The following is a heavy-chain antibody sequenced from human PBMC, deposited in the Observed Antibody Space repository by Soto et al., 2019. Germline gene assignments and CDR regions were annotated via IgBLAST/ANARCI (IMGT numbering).Heavy chain of an antibody. CDR2: IIPIFGTA. Sequence: AASVKVSCKASGGTFSSYAISWVRQAPGQGLEWMGGIIPIFGTANYAQKFQGRVTITADESTSTAYMELSSLRSEDTAVYYCAILHSSISGSYKAAAFDIWGQGTMVTVS. D-gene: IGHD1-26*01. CDR3: AILHSSISGSYKAAAFDI. J-gene: IGHJ3*02. CDR1: GGTFSSYA. V-gene: IGHV1-69*13.